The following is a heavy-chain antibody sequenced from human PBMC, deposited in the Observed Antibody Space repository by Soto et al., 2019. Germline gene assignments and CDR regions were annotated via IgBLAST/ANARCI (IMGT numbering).Heavy chain of an antibody. CDR2: IYNGGTT. Sequence: QVQLQESGPGLVKPSQTLSLTCTVSGGSINTVNYYWSWIRQSPDKGREWIGHIYNGGTTYNNPSTTXGXTXSXXTSNNQFSLKLSSVSAADTAVYYCARGPSGDKVDYWGQGTLVTVSS. V-gene: IGHV4-30-4*01. CDR1: GGSINTVNYY. CDR3: ARGPSGDKVDY. J-gene: IGHJ4*02. D-gene: IGHD7-27*01.